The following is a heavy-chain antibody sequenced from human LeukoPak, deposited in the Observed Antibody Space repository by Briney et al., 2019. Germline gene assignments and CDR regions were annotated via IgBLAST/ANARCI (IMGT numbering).Heavy chain of an antibody. CDR3: ARANYDAFDI. Sequence: PSETLSLTCTVSGGSISSGGYYWRWIRQHPGKGLEWIGYIYYSGSTYYNPSLKSRVTISVDTSKNQFSLKLSSVTAADTAVYYCARANYDAFDIWGQGTMVTVSS. D-gene: IGHD1-7*01. V-gene: IGHV4-31*03. CDR2: IYYSGST. CDR1: GGSISSGGYY. J-gene: IGHJ3*02.